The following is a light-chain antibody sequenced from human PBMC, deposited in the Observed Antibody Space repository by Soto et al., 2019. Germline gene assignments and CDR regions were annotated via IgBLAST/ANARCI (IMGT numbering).Light chain of an antibody. CDR1: QSVSSSY. J-gene: IGKJ1*01. Sequence: EIVLTQSPGTLSLSPGERATLSCRASQSVSSSYLAWYQQKPGQAPRLLIYGASKRATGFPARFSGSGSGTDFTLTISSLQSEDFAAYYCQQYNNWPWTFGQGTKVDIK. V-gene: IGKV3-15*01. CDR3: QQYNNWPWT. CDR2: GAS.